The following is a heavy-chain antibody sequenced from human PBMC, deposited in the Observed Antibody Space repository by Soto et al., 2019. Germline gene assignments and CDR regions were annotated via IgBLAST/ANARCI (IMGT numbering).Heavy chain of an antibody. V-gene: IGHV3-23*01. CDR3: AKGGGLYSSSGTFDY. J-gene: IGHJ4*02. D-gene: IGHD6-13*01. Sequence: GGSLRLSCAASGFTFSSYAMSWVRQAPGKGLEWVSAISGSGGSTYYADSVKGRFTISRDNSKNTLYLQMNSLRAEDTAVYYCAKGGGLYSSSGTFDYWGQGTLVTVSS. CDR1: GFTFSSYA. CDR2: ISGSGGST.